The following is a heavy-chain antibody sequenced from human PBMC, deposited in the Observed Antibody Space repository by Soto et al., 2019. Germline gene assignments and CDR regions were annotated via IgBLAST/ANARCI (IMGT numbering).Heavy chain of an antibody. CDR1: GGSISSGGYY. CDR2: IYYSGST. J-gene: IGHJ4*02. V-gene: IGHV4-31*03. D-gene: IGHD1-26*01. Sequence: PSETLSLTCTVSGGSISSGGYYWSWIRQHPGKGLEWIGYIYYSGSTYYNPSLKSRVTISVDTSRNQFSLKLSSVTAADTAVYYCARVGVNYYDGLDYWGQGTLVTVSS. CDR3: ARVGVNYYDGLDY.